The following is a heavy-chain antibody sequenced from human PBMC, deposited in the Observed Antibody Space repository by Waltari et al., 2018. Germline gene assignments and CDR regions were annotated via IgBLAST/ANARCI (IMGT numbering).Heavy chain of an antibody. Sequence: QVQLVQSGAEVKKPGASVKVSCKASGYTFTSYYMHWVRQAPGQGLEWMGIINPSGGSTSYAQKVQGRVTRTRDTSTSTVYMELSSLRSEDTAVYYCARDRGRDGYNSLSSEFDYWGQGTLVTVSS. D-gene: IGHD5-12*01. CDR3: ARDRGRDGYNSLSSEFDY. CDR1: GYTFTSYY. CDR2: INPSGGST. V-gene: IGHV1-46*01. J-gene: IGHJ4*02.